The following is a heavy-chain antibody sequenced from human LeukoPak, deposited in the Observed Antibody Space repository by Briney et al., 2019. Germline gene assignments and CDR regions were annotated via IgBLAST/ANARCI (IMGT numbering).Heavy chain of an antibody. V-gene: IGHV3-48*01. CDR1: GFSLSRYS. J-gene: IGHJ4*02. CDR3: ARRAAAGGGVILLTNHFDY. CDR2: ISSSSTTK. Sequence: PGGSLRLSCAASGFSLSRYSMNWVRQAPGKGLEWLSYISSSSTTKYYADSVKGRFTISRDNAKNSLFLQMDSLRADDTAVYYCARRAAAGGGVILLTNHFDYWGQGTLVTVSS. D-gene: IGHD6-13*01.